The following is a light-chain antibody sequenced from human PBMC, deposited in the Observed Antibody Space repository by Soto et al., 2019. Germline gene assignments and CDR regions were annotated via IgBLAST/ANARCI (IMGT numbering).Light chain of an antibody. Sequence: IQLPQSQSSLSASVGARVTLTCRASHDISTFLAWYQQKPGKAPKLLIYEASTLQSGVPSRFSGSGSGTEFTLTISGLLPEDFAAYHCQQLYTLPFTFGQGTRREIK. V-gene: IGKV1-9*01. J-gene: IGKJ5*01. CDR3: QQLYTLPFT. CDR1: HDISTF. CDR2: EAS.